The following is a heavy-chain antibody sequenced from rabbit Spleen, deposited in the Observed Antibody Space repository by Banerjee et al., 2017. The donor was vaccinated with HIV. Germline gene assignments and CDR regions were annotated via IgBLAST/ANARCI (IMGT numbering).Heavy chain of an antibody. V-gene: IGHV1S40*01. CDR2: IYAGSTGTT. CDR3: ARGLAVSGAVGGYANYFDL. Sequence: QSLEESGGDLVKPGASLTLTCTASGFSFNTVHWIYWVRQAPGKGLEWIGTIYAGSTGTTDYASWAKGRFTIPKTSSTTVTLQMTSLTAADTATYFCARGLAVSGAVGGYANYFDLWGQGTLVTVS. CDR1: GFSFNTVHW. D-gene: IGHD3-3*01. J-gene: IGHJ4*01.